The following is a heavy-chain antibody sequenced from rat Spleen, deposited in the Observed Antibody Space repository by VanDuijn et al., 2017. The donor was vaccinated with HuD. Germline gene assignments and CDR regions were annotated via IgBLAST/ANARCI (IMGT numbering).Heavy chain of an antibody. V-gene: IGHV2S12*01. Sequence: QVQLKESGPGLVQPSQTLSLTCTVSGFSLTSNGVSWVRQPPGKGLEWIAAISSGGSTYYNSALKARLSISRDTSKSQVFLKMNSLQTEDTAKYFCARLEGIGGALYLDYWGQGVMVTVSS. CDR1: GFSLTSNG. CDR2: ISSGGST. D-gene: IGHD1-11*01. J-gene: IGHJ2*01. CDR3: ARLEGIGGALYLDY.